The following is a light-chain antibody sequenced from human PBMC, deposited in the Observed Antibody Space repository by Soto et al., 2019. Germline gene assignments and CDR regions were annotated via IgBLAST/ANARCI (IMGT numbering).Light chain of an antibody. CDR3: QKYSSVIT. CDR2: AAS. Sequence: DIQMTQSPSSLSASVGDRVTITCRASQGISNFLAWYQQKPGKVPKLLLSAASTLQSGVPSRFSGSGSGTDFTLTITSLQHEDVATYYCQKYSSVITFGQGTRLEIK. CDR1: QGISNF. J-gene: IGKJ5*01. V-gene: IGKV1-27*01.